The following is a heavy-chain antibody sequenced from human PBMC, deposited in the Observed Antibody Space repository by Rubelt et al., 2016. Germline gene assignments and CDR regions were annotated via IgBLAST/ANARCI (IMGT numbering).Heavy chain of an antibody. D-gene: IGHD3-3*01. J-gene: IGHJ5*02. CDR1: GFTFSSYA. CDR2: ISGSGGST. Sequence: EVQMVESGGGLVQPGGSLRLSCAASGFTFSSYAMSWVRQAPGKGLEWVSAISGSGGSTYYEDAVKGRFTISRDNSRNKVTLQMDSLGHGDTATYYCAKDRGTLEGFDAWGQGTRVTVSS. CDR3: AKDRGTLEGFDA. V-gene: IGHV3-23*04.